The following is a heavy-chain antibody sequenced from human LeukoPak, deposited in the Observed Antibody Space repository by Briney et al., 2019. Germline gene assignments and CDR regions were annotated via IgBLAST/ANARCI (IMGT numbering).Heavy chain of an antibody. J-gene: IGHJ4*02. CDR1: GYTLTELS. Sequence: TSVKVSCKGSGYTLTELSMHWVRQAPGKGLEWMGGFDPEDGETIYAQRFQGRVTMTEDTSTDTAYMELSSLRSEDTAMYYCATVGGLDILTGYPRDYWGQGTLVTVSS. V-gene: IGHV1-24*01. CDR3: ATVGGLDILTGYPRDY. CDR2: FDPEDGET. D-gene: IGHD3-9*01.